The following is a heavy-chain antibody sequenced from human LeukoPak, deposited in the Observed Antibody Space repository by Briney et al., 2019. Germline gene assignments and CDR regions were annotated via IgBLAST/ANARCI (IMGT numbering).Heavy chain of an antibody. D-gene: IGHD6-19*01. CDR2: MNPNSGNT. V-gene: IGHV1-8*01. Sequence: ASVTVSCTASGYTFTSCDINWVRQATGQGREWMGWMNPNSGNTGYGQSFQGRITMTRDISIGTAYMELSNLTSEDTAIYYCTRGSSGRRDNWGQGTLVTVSA. J-gene: IGHJ4*02. CDR1: GYTFTSCD. CDR3: TRGSSGRRDN.